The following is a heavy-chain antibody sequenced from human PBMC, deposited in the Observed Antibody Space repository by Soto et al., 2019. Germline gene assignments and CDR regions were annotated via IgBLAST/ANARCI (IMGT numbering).Heavy chain of an antibody. CDR1: GFTFSSYS. Sequence: GGSLRLSCAASGFTFSSYSMNWVRQAPGKGLERVSYISSSSSTIYYVDSVKRRFTISRDNAKNSLYLQMNSLRYEDSAVYYCARVERKYCSSTSCYYYYYYGMDVWGQGTSVTVSS. J-gene: IGHJ6*02. CDR3: ARVERKYCSSTSCYYYYYYGMDV. V-gene: IGHV3-48*02. CDR2: ISSSSSTI. D-gene: IGHD2-2*01.